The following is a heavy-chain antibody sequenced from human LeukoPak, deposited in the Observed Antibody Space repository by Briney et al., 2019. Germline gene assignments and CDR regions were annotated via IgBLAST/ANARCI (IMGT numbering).Heavy chain of an antibody. Sequence: GGSLRLSCAASGFTFSSYDMHWVRHATGKGLEWVSAIGTAGDTYYPGSVKGRFTISRENAKNSLYLQMNSLRAGDTAVYYCARSGYSSSWSLFYYYGMDVWGQGTTVTVSS. CDR2: IGTAGDT. J-gene: IGHJ6*02. CDR3: ARSGYSSSWSLFYYYGMDV. V-gene: IGHV3-13*01. CDR1: GFTFSSYD. D-gene: IGHD6-13*01.